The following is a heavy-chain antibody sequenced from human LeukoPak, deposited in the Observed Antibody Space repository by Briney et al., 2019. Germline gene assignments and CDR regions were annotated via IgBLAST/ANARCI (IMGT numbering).Heavy chain of an antibody. J-gene: IGHJ6*03. CDR1: GGSISTYY. CDR2: IYYSGST. Sequence: SETLSLTCTVSGGSISTYYWSWIRQPPGKGLEWIGYIYYSGSTNYSPSLKSRVTISVDTSKNQFSLKLSSVTAADTAVYYCASSGFRYYYYMDVWGKGTTVTVSS. V-gene: IGHV4-59*01. CDR3: ASSGFRYYYYMDV. D-gene: IGHD5-12*01.